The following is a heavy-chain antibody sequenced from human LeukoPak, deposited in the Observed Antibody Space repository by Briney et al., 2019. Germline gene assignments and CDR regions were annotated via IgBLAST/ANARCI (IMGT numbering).Heavy chain of an antibody. Sequence: PGGSLRLSCAASGFTFSSYEMNWVRQAPGKGPEWVSYISSSGSTIYYADSVKGRFAISRDNAKNSLYLQMNSLRAEDTAVYYCARVGYDILTGYYHYFDYWGQGTLVTVSS. J-gene: IGHJ4*02. D-gene: IGHD3-9*01. CDR3: ARVGYDILTGYYHYFDY. CDR2: ISSSGSTI. V-gene: IGHV3-48*03. CDR1: GFTFSSYE.